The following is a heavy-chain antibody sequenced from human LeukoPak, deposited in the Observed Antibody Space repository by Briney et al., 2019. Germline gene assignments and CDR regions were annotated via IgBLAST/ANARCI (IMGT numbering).Heavy chain of an antibody. CDR1: GGTFSSYA. J-gene: IGHJ4*02. CDR3: ARDSYDSSGNYLDY. D-gene: IGHD3-22*01. CDR2: ISAYNGNT. V-gene: IGHV1-18*01. Sequence: GASVKVSCKASGGTFSSYAISWVRQAPGQGLEWMGWISAYNGNTKYAQKLQGRVTMTTDTSTSTSYMELRSLRFDDTAVYYCARDSYDSSGNYLDYWGQGTLVTVSS.